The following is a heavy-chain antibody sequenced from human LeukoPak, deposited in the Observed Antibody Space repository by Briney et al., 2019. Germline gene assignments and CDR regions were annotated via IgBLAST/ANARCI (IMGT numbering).Heavy chain of an antibody. CDR3: AKDLHYGSADY. CDR2: ISGSGDST. Sequence: GGSLRLSCAASGFTFSNYAMRWVRQAPGKGLEWVSGISGSGDSTYYADSVKGRFTISRDNAKNTLYLQMNSLRAEDTAVYYCAKDLHYGSADYWGQGTLVTVSS. D-gene: IGHD3-10*01. CDR1: GFTFSNYA. J-gene: IGHJ4*02. V-gene: IGHV3-23*01.